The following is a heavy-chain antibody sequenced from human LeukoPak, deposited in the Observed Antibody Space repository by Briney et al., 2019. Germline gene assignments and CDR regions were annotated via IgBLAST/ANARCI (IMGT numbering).Heavy chain of an antibody. D-gene: IGHD6-13*01. CDR3: ARDFTRQQLVRVFDY. V-gene: IGHV1-69*04. J-gene: IGHJ4*02. Sequence: GASVKVSCKASGGTFISYAISWVRQAPGQGLEWMGRIIPILGIANYAQKFQGRVTITADKSTSTAYMELSSLRSEDTAVYYCARDFTRQQLVRVFDYWGQGTLVTVSS. CDR1: GGTFISYA. CDR2: IIPILGIA.